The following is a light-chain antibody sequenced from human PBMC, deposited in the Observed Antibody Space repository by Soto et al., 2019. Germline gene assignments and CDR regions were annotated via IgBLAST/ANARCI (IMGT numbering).Light chain of an antibody. CDR1: SGSIASNY. CDR3: QSYESSKQNVV. Sequence: NFMLTQPHSVSESPGKTVTISCTRSSGSIASNYVQWYQQRPGSAPTTVIYEDNQRPSWVPDRFSGSIDSSSNSASLTISGLKTEDEADYYCQSYESSKQNVVFGGGTKLTVL. J-gene: IGLJ2*01. CDR2: EDN. V-gene: IGLV6-57*03.